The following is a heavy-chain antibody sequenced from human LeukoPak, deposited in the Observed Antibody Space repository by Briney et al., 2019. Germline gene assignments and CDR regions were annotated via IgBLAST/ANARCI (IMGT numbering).Heavy chain of an antibody. CDR1: GDSISSYY. CDR2: IYYSGTT. Sequence: SETLSLTCTVSGDSISSYYCDWIRQPPGKGLEWIGYIYYSGTTNYSPSLKSRVTISVDTSKNQFSLKLSSVTAADTAVYYCVRESYSRYFDYWGQGSLVTVSS. J-gene: IGHJ4*02. D-gene: IGHD4-11*01. V-gene: IGHV4-59*01. CDR3: VRESYSRYFDY.